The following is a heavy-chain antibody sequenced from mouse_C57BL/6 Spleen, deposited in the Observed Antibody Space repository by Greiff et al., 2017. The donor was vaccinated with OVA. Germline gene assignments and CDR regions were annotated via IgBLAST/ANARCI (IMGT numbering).Heavy chain of an antibody. J-gene: IGHJ4*01. CDR3: ARHREDDDAYAMDY. CDR2: ISSGGSYT. Sequence: EVQVVESGGDLVKPGGSLKLSCAASGFTFSSYGMSWVRQTPDKRLEWVATISSGGSYTYYPDSVKGRFTISRDNAKNTLYLQMSSLKSEDTAMYYCARHREDDDAYAMDYWGQGTSVTVSS. D-gene: IGHD2-4*01. V-gene: IGHV5-6*01. CDR1: GFTFSSYG.